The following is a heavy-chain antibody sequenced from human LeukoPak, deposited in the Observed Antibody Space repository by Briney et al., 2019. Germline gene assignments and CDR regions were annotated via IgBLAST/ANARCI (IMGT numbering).Heavy chain of an antibody. CDR2: ISGSVGST. Sequence: GGSLRLSCAASGFTFSSYAMSCVRQAPGKGLEWVSAISGSVGSTYYADSVKGRFTISRDNSKNTLYLQMNSLRAEDTAVYYCANSVSYYDFWSGVGYWGQGTLVTVSS. V-gene: IGHV3-23*01. CDR3: ANSVSYYDFWSGVGY. CDR1: GFTFSSYA. J-gene: IGHJ4*02. D-gene: IGHD3-3*01.